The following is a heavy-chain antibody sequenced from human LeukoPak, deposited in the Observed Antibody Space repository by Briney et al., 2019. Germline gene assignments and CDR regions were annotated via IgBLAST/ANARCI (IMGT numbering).Heavy chain of an antibody. Sequence: GASVKVSCKVSGYTLTELSMHWVRQAPGKGLEWMGGFDPEDGETIYAPKLQGRVTMTEDTSTDTAYMELSSLRSEDTAVYYCATLATRGYCSGGSCYNWFDPWGQGTLVTVSS. CDR3: ATLATRGYCSGGSCYNWFDP. D-gene: IGHD2-15*01. CDR2: FDPEDGET. J-gene: IGHJ5*02. CDR1: GYTLTELS. V-gene: IGHV1-24*01.